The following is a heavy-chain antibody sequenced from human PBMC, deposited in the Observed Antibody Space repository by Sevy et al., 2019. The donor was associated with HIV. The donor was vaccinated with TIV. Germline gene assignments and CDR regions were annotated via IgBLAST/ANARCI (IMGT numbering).Heavy chain of an antibody. D-gene: IGHD3-10*01. CDR3: ARGDYFGSGISNYYYYGMDV. J-gene: IGHJ6*02. V-gene: IGHV6-1*01. Sequence: KQSQTLSLTCAISGDSVSSNSAAWNWIRQSPSRGLEWLGRTYYRSKWYNDYAVSVKSRITINPDTSKNQFYLQLNSRTPEDTAVYYCARGDYFGSGISNYYYYGMDVWGQGTTVTVSS. CDR2: TYYRSKWYN. CDR1: GDSVSSNSAA.